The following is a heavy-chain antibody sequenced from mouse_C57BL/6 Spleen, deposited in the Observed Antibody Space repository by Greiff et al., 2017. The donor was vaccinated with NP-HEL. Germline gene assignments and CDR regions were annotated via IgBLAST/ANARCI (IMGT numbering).Heavy chain of an antibody. V-gene: IGHV1-26*01. Sequence: EVQLQQSGPELVKPGASVKISCKASGYTFTDYYMNWVKQSHGKSLEWIGDINPNNGGTSYNQKLKGKATLTVDKSSSTAYMELRRLTSEDSAVYYCARKDSDYDAMDYWGQGTSVTVSS. CDR1: GYTFTDYY. CDR3: ARKDSDYDAMDY. D-gene: IGHD2-12*01. J-gene: IGHJ4*01. CDR2: INPNNGGT.